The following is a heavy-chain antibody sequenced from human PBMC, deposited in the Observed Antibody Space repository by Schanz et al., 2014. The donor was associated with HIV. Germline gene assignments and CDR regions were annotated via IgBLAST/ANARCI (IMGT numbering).Heavy chain of an antibody. D-gene: IGHD4-17*01. CDR2: IGSGGGYK. V-gene: IGHV3-21*06. J-gene: IGHJ4*02. CDR3: ARDLHDYGDARTDY. CDR1: GFTFNNYA. Sequence: QLLESGGGLVQPGGLLRLSCAASGFTFNNYAMTWVRQAPGKGLEWVSSIGSGGGYKYYADSVNGRFTISRDNAKNALHLQMSRLGAEDTAVYYCARDLHDYGDARTDYWGQGILVTVSS.